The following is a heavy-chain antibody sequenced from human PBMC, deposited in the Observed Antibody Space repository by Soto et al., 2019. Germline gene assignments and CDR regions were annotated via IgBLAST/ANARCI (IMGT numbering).Heavy chain of an antibody. J-gene: IGHJ5*02. V-gene: IGHV3-9*01. CDR3: AKDVAFQSGYYSGRHYFAP. D-gene: IGHD3-3*01. CDR2: ISWSDGSI. CDR1: GFTFDDYA. Sequence: PGGSLRLSCAASGFTFDDYAMHWVRQVPGKGLEWVSGISWSDGSIDYADSVRGRFTTSRDNSNNTVFLQMNSLRVEDTGLYYCAKDVAFQSGYYSGRHYFAPCGQGALVTVSP.